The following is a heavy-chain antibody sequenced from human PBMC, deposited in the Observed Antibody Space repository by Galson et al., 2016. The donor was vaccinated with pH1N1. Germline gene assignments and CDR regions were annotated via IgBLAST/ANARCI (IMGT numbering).Heavy chain of an antibody. CDR1: GFSFSNYS. D-gene: IGHD2-15*01. J-gene: IGHJ3*01. CDR3: AFPPCSGGGCYYDR. V-gene: IGHV3-74*01. Sequence: SLRLSCAASGFSFSNYSMNWVRQAPGKGLVWVSHINTDGSLTTYADSVKGRFTISRDNAKNTLYLQLNSLRAEDTAVYYCAFPPCSGGGCYYDRWGQGTMVSVSS. CDR2: INTDGSLT.